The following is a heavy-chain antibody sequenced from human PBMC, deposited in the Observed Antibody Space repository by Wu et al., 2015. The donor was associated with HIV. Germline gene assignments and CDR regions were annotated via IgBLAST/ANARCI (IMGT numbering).Heavy chain of an antibody. CDR3: ARSEYCSSTSCYGYYYYMDV. J-gene: IGHJ6*03. V-gene: IGHV1-18*01. D-gene: IGHD2-2*01. Sequence: VQSGAEVEEAWGLSEGLLQGFWLHFTSYGISWVRQAPGQGLEWMGWISAYNGNTNYAQKFQGRVTMTTDTSTSTAYMELRSLRSDDTAMYYCARSEYCSSTSCYGYYYYMDVWGKGTTVTVSS. CDR2: ISAYNGNT. CDR1: LHFTSYG.